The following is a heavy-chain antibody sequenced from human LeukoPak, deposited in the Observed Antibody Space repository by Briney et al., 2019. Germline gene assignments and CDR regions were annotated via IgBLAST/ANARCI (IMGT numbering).Heavy chain of an antibody. CDR1: GYTLTELS. D-gene: IGHD1-14*01. CDR2: FDPEDGET. J-gene: IGHJ2*01. CDR3: ARATGSSWYLDL. V-gene: IGHV1-24*01. Sequence: ASVKVSCKVSGYTLTELSMHWVRQAPGKGLEWMGGFDPEDGETIYAQKFQGRVTMTEDTSTDTAYMELSSLRSDDTAVYYCARATGSSWYLDLWGRGALVTVSS.